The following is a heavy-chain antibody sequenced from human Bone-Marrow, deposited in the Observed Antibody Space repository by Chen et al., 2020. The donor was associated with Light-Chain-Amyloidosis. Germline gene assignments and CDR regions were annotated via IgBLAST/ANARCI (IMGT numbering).Heavy chain of an antibody. CDR3: ARDSDCSSTSCYPLGTFDI. CDR2: INTDGSST. CDR1: GFPFCSHW. J-gene: IGHJ3*02. D-gene: IGHD2-2*01. Sequence: VQLVESGGGSVQPGGSLRLSCVAPGFPFCSHWMHWVRQAPGKGLVWVSRINTDGSSTSYADSVKGRFTISRDNAKNTLFLQMSSLGADDTAVYYCARDSDCSSTSCYPLGTFDIWGQGTMVTVSS. V-gene: IGHV3-74*01.